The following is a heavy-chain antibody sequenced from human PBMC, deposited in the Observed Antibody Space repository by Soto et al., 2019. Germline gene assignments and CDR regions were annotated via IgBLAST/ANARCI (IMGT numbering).Heavy chain of an antibody. CDR2: IYYSGFT. Sequence: QVQLQESGPGLVKPSQTLSLTCTVSGGSISSGDYYWSWIRQPPGQGLEWIGYIYYSGFTYYNPSLNNRLTMSVDTSKKQFSLKLSPVIAADTAVYYCARSDNYVPFDPWGQGTLVTVSS. CDR3: ARSDNYVPFDP. V-gene: IGHV4-30-4*01. CDR1: GGSISSGDYY. J-gene: IGHJ5*02. D-gene: IGHD4-4*01.